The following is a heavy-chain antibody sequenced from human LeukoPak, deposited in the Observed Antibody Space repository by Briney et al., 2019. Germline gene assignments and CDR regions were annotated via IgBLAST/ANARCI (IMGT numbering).Heavy chain of an antibody. CDR1: GGSISSSSYY. CDR3: ARLRTSYYDFWSGYFMGPADNWFDP. CDR2: IYYSGST. V-gene: IGHV4-39*01. Sequence: PSETLSLTCTVSGGSISSSSYYWGWIRQPPGKGLEWIGSIYYSGSTYYNPSLKSRVTISVDTSKNQFSLKLRFVPHADPAVYYCARLRTSYYDFWSGYFMGPADNWFDPWGQGTLVTVSS. J-gene: IGHJ5*02. D-gene: IGHD3-3*01.